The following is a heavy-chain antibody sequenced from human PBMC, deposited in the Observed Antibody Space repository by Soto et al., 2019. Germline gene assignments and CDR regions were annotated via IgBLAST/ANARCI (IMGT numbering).Heavy chain of an antibody. Sequence: PGQSLKISCKGSGYSFTSYWIGRVRQMPGKGLEWMGIIYPGDSDTRYSPSFQGQVTISADKSISTAYLQWSSLKASDTAMYYCARSNYYDSSALIGAGDPAWMKYYYYGMDVWGQGTTVTVSS. CDR2: IYPGDSDT. D-gene: IGHD3-22*01. V-gene: IGHV5-51*01. CDR1: GYSFTSYW. CDR3: ARSNYYDSSALIGAGDPAWMKYYYYGMDV. J-gene: IGHJ6*02.